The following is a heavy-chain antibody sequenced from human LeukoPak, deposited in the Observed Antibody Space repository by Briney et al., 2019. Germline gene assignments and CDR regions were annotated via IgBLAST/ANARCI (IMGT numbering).Heavy chain of an antibody. V-gene: IGHV4-34*01. D-gene: IGHD3-22*01. J-gene: IGHJ4*02. Sequence: PSETLSLTCAVSDGSFRGYYWNWIRQRPGEGLEWAGEIHSSGRTNYNPSLKSRLTLSVDTSKYQFSLKLSSVTAADTAVYYCARGRNYYESSGFYYYFDYWGQGTLVTVAS. CDR3: ARGRNYYESSGFYYYFDY. CDR1: DGSFRGYY. CDR2: IHSSGRT.